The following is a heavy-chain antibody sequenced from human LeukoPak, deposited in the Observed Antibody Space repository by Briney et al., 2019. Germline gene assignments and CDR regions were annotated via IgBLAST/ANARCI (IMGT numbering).Heavy chain of an antibody. CDR1: GASFGGYY. Sequence: PSETLSLTCAVYGASFGGYYWSWIRQPPGKGLEWLGEINHTGNTNYNPSLKSRVTMSVDTSKNQFSLELSSVTAADTAVYYCAGVLNDYFDYWGQGTLVTVSS. CDR3: AGVLNDYFDY. CDR2: INHTGNT. D-gene: IGHD3-10*01. V-gene: IGHV4-34*01. J-gene: IGHJ4*02.